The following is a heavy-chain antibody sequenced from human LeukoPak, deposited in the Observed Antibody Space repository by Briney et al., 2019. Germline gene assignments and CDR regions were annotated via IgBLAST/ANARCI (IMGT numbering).Heavy chain of an antibody. V-gene: IGHV4-39*07. J-gene: IGHJ6*03. D-gene: IGHD5-24*01. CDR1: GGSISSSSYY. Sequence: SETLSLTCTVSGGSISSSSYYWGWLRQPPGKGLEWFGSIYYSGSTYYNPSLKSRVTISVDTSKNQFSLKLSSVTAADTAVYYCARDGEMATISSMDVWGKGTTVTVSS. CDR3: ARDGEMATISSMDV. CDR2: IYYSGST.